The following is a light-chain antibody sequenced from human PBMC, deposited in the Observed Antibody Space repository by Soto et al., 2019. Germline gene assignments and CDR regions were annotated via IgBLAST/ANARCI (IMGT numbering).Light chain of an antibody. CDR2: AAS. CDR1: QSISTY. CDR3: QRIYRSIS. V-gene: IGKV1-39*01. J-gene: IGKJ5*01. Sequence: DIPMTQSPSSLFASVGDRVTITCRASQSISTYLNWYQQRPGKAPRLLIYAASSLQSGVPSRFSGSGSGTDFTLTISSLQPEDFATYYCQRIYRSISFGQGTRLEMK.